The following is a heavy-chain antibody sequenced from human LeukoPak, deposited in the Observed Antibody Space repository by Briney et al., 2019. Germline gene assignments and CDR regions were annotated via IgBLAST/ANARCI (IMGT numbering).Heavy chain of an antibody. CDR1: GGSISSSSYY. CDR3: ASLSMVRGVIGPGFLLY. D-gene: IGHD3-10*01. J-gene: IGHJ4*02. V-gene: IGHV4-39*01. CDR2: IYYSGST. Sequence: SETLSLTCTVSGGSISSSSYYWGWIRQPPGKGLEWIGSIYYSGSTYYNPSLKSRVTISVDTSKNQFSLKLSSVTAADTAVYYCASLSMVRGVIGPGFLLYWGQGTLVTVSS.